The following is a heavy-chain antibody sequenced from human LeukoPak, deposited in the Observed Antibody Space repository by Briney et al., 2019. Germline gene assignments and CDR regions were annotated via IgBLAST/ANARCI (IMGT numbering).Heavy chain of an antibody. V-gene: IGHV6-1*01. CDR1: RDGVSRNSTA. CDR3: ARVVISSGYCNCYCAL. CDR2: TYYRSKWYN. Sequence: SQTLSPTCAISRDGVSRNSTATNWIRQSPSRGLEWLGRTYYRSKWYNDYAVSVKSRITINPDTSKNQFSMQLNSVPPDDTAVYYCARVVISSGYCNCYCALWGRGTLVTVSS. D-gene: IGHD3-22*01. J-gene: IGHJ2*01.